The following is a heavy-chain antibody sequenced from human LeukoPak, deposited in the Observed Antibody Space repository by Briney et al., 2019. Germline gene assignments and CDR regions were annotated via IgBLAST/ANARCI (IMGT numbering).Heavy chain of an antibody. CDR1: GFTFSSYS. CDR3: ARGHSYGLTHDY. CDR2: ISSSSSYI. D-gene: IGHD5-18*01. V-gene: IGHV3-21*01. Sequence: PGGSLRLSCAASGFTFSSYSMNWVRQAPGKGLEWVSSISSSSSYIYYADSVKGRFTISRDNAKNSLYLQMNSLRAEDTAVYYCARGHSYGLTHDYWGQGTLVTVSS. J-gene: IGHJ4*02.